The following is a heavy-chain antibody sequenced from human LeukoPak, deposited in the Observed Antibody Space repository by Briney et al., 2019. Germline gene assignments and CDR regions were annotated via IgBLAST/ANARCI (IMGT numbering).Heavy chain of an antibody. D-gene: IGHD2-21*01. CDR2: NYPTDNT. Sequence: KSSETLSLTCSVSGGPIISYYWRWPRHPAGKGPEWLGHNYPTDNTDYNPSLKTRVTMSTDLSKKQFSLRLRSVTAADTAVYYCARLKFHDSTGYSPGYYMDVWGKGTAVTVSS. V-gene: IGHV4-4*07. CDR3: ARLKFHDSTGYSPGYYMDV. J-gene: IGHJ6*03. CDR1: GGPIISYY.